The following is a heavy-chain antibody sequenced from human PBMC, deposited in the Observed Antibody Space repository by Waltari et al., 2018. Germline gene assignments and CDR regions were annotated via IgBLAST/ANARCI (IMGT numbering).Heavy chain of an antibody. CDR3: ARQKRITMVQGVIIDYYYYGMDV. Sequence: QVQLQESGPGLVKPAETLSLTCTVSGGSISRHYWSCIRKPPGKGLEWIGYIYSSGSTNYNPSLKSRVTISVDTSKNQFSLKLSSVTAADTAVYYCARQKRITMVQGVIIDYYYYGMDVWGQGTTVTVSS. J-gene: IGHJ6*02. D-gene: IGHD3-10*01. CDR1: GGSISRHY. V-gene: IGHV4-59*11. CDR2: IYSSGST.